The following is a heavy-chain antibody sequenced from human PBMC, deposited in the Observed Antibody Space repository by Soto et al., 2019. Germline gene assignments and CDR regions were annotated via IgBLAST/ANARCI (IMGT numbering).Heavy chain of an antibody. CDR1: GFSFSTYG. D-gene: IGHD1-1*01. J-gene: IGHJ5*02. CDR3: TRWNGYGDL. V-gene: IGHV3-23*01. Sequence: EMQLLESGGGLVQPGGSLRLSCVVSGFSFSTYGVTWVRQAPGKGLEWVCGVSGGSGITHYTDSVKGRFTISGDDSKNTVYLQMHSLRGEDTAVYYCTRWNGYGDLWGQGTLVTVSS. CDR2: VSGGSGIT.